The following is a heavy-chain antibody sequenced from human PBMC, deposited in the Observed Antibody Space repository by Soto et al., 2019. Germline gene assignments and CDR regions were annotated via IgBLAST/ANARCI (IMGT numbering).Heavy chain of an antibody. Sequence: EVQLVESGGGLVQPGGSLRLSCAASGFTFSIYSMNWVRQAPGKGLEWVSYISSSSGTIYYADSVKGRFTISRDNAKNSLYLQMRSLRAEDTAVYYCARDLYGDYVSDYWGQGTLVTVSS. J-gene: IGHJ4*02. CDR1: GFTFSIYS. V-gene: IGHV3-48*01. CDR2: ISSSSGTI. D-gene: IGHD4-17*01. CDR3: ARDLYGDYVSDY.